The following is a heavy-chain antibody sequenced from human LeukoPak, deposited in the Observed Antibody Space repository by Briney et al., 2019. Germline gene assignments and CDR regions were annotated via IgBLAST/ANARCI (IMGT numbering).Heavy chain of an antibody. D-gene: IGHD3-3*01. J-gene: IGHJ6*03. CDR2: INSDGSST. CDR1: GFTFSSYW. V-gene: IGHV3-74*01. Sequence: PGGSLRLSCAASGFTFSSYWMHWVRQAPGKGLVWVSRINSDGSSTSYADSVKGRFTISRNNAKNTLYLQMNSLRAEDTAVYYCARSMTYYDFWSGPYYCYMDVWGKGTTVTVSS. CDR3: ARSMTYYDFWSGPYYCYMDV.